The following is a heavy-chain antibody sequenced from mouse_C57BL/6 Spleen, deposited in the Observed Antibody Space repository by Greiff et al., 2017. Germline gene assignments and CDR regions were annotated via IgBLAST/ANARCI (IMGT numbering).Heavy chain of an antibody. CDR3: ARAYYDYDQAWFAY. J-gene: IGHJ3*01. CDR1: GYTFTDYY. Sequence: VQLQQSGPELVKPGASVKISCKASGYTFTDYYMNWVKQSHGKSLEWIGDINPNNGGTSYNQKFKGKATLTVDKSSSTAYMELRSLTSEDSAVYYCARAYYDYDQAWFAYWGQGTLVTVSA. CDR2: INPNNGGT. V-gene: IGHV1-26*01. D-gene: IGHD2-4*01.